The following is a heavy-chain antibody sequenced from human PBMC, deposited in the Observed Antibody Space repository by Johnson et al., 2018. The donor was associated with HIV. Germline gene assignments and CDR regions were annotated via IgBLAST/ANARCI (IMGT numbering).Heavy chain of an antibody. Sequence: QVQLVESGGGVVQPGRSLRLSCAASGFTFSSYGMHWVRQAPGKGLEWVAVISYDGSNKYYADSVKGRFTISRDNSKNTLYLQMNSLRAEDTAVYYCARDLGGGAATGTGAFDIWGQGTMVTVSS. CDR1: GFTFSSYG. CDR2: ISYDGSNK. D-gene: IGHD6-13*01. V-gene: IGHV3-30*03. CDR3: ARDLGGGAATGTGAFDI. J-gene: IGHJ3*02.